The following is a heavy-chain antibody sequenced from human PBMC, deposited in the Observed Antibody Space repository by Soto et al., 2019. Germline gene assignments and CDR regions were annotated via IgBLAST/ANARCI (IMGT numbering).Heavy chain of an antibody. CDR2: ISGSGGST. J-gene: IGHJ4*02. CDR3: AKKGSDTAMAPYYFDY. Sequence: PGGSLRLSCAASGFTFSSYAMSWVRQAPGKGLEWVSAISGSGGSTYYADSVKGRFTISRDNSKNTLYLQMNSLRAEDTAVYYCAKKGSDTAMAPYYFDYWGQGTLVTVSS. V-gene: IGHV3-23*01. D-gene: IGHD5-18*01. CDR1: GFTFSSYA.